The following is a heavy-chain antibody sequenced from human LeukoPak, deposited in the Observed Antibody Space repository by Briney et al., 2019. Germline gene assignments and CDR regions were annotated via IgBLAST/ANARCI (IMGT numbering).Heavy chain of an antibody. J-gene: IGHJ3*02. CDR2: IYYSGST. Sequence: KTSETLSLTCTVSGGSISSSSHYWGWIRQPPGKGLEWIGSIYYSGSTYYNPSLKSRVTISVDTSKNQFSLKLSSVTAADTAVYYCARRYCSSIRCYGDAFDIWGQGTMVTVSS. D-gene: IGHD2-2*01. CDR3: ARRYCSSIRCYGDAFDI. CDR1: GGSISSSSHY. V-gene: IGHV4-39*01.